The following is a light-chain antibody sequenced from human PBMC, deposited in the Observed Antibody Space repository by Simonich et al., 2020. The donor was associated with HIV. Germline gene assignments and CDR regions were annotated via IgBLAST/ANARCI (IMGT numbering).Light chain of an antibody. J-gene: IGKJ2*01. V-gene: IGKV3-15*01. CDR3: QQYNNWYT. CDR2: GAS. Sequence: EIVMTQYPATLSVSPGERATPSCRASPSVSSNLAWYQQKPGQAPRLLIYGASTRATGIPARFSGSGSGTEFTLTISSMQSEDFAVYYCQQYNNWYTFGQGTKLEIK. CDR1: PSVSSN.